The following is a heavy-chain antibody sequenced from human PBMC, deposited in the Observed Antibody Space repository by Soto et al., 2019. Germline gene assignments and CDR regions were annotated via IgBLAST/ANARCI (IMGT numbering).Heavy chain of an antibody. J-gene: IGHJ6*02. CDR3: ARDPFSTLTTLYYYYGMYV. D-gene: IGHD4-17*01. CDR1: GFTFSSYG. CDR2: ISYDGSNK. Sequence: GGSLRLSCAASGFTFSSYGMHWVRQAPGKGLEWVAVISYDGSNKYYADSVRGRFTISRDNSKNTLYLQMNSLRAEDTAVYYCARDPFSTLTTLYYYYGMYVCGQGTTVTVSS. V-gene: IGHV3-30*03.